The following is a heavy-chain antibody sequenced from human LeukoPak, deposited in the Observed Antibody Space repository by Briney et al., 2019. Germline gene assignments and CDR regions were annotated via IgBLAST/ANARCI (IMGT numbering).Heavy chain of an antibody. J-gene: IGHJ4*02. Sequence: PAETLSLTCAVYGGSFSGYYWSWIRQPPGKGLEWIGEINHSGSTNYNPSLKSRVTISVDTSKNQFSLKLSSVTAADTAVYYCARIMTEEQLVQKDYWGQGTLVTVSS. CDR3: ARIMTEEQLVQKDY. CDR2: INHSGST. CDR1: GGSFSGYY. D-gene: IGHD6-6*01. V-gene: IGHV4-34*01.